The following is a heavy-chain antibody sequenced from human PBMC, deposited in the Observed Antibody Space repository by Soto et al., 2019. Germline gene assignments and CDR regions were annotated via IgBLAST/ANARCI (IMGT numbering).Heavy chain of an antibody. CDR3: ASAGVGAGRVDYFDY. CDR2: ISWNGGNI. J-gene: IGHJ4*02. Sequence: EVQLVESGGGLVQPGRSLRLSCAASGFTFDDYAMHWVRQAPGKGLEWVSVISWNGGNIGYADSVKGRFTISRDNSKNSLYLQMNSLRAEDTAVYYCASAGVGAGRVDYFDYWGQGTLVTVSS. V-gene: IGHV3-9*01. D-gene: IGHD3-10*01. CDR1: GFTFDDYA.